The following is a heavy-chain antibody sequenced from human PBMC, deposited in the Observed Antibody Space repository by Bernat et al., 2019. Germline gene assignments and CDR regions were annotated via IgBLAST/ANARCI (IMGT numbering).Heavy chain of an antibody. CDR3: ARDTRGVFDY. J-gene: IGHJ4*02. CDR1: GFTFNNYW. V-gene: IGHV3-7*03. CDR2: IKQDGSEK. D-gene: IGHD2-8*01. Sequence: EVQLVESGGGLVQPGGSLRLSCAASGFTFNNYWMSWVRQAPGKGLEWVANIKQDGSEKNYVDSVKGRFTISRENAKNALYLQMNSLRDEDAAEYYCARDTRGVFDYWGQGTLVTVSS.